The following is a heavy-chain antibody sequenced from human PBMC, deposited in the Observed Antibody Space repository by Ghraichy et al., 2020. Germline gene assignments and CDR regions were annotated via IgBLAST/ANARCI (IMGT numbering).Heavy chain of an antibody. CDR1: GFTFSSNY. D-gene: IGHD3-3*01. J-gene: IGHJ4*02. CDR2: IYSGGDT. V-gene: IGHV3-53*04. CDR3: ARAYYELWSGYYSDY. Sequence: GGSLRLSCAASGFTFSSNYMSWVRQAPGKGLEWVSVIYSGGDTYYADSVKGRFTISRHNSKNTLYLQMNSLRAEDTAVYYCARAYYELWSGYYSDYWVQGTLVTVSS.